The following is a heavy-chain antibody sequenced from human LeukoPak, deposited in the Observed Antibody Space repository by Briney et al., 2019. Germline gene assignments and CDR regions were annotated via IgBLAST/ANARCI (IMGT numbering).Heavy chain of an antibody. CDR3: ATRYFDWLLWRGSGMDV. V-gene: IGHV3-11*01. Sequence: PGGSLRLSCAASGFTFSDYYMSWIRQAPGKGLEWVSYISSSGSTIYYADSVKGRFTISRDNAKNSLYLQMNSLRAEDTAVYYCATRYFDWLLWRGSGMDVWGQGTTVTVSS. D-gene: IGHD3-9*01. J-gene: IGHJ6*02. CDR2: ISSSGSTI. CDR1: GFTFSDYY.